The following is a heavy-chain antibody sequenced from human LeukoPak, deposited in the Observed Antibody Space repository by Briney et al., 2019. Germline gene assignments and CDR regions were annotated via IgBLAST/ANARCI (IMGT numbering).Heavy chain of an antibody. D-gene: IGHD3/OR15-3a*01. CDR1: GFTFGSYA. Sequence: GGSLRLSCAASGFTFGSYAMHWVRQAPGKGLEWVAVISYDGSNKYYADSVKGRFTISRDNSKNTLYLQMNSLRAEDTAVYYCARDRGLTDGYFDYWGQGTLVTVSS. J-gene: IGHJ4*02. CDR2: ISYDGSNK. V-gene: IGHV3-30*04. CDR3: ARDRGLTDGYFDY.